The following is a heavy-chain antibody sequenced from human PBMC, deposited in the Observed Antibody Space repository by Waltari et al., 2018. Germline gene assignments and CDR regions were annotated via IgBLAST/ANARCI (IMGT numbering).Heavy chain of an antibody. CDR3: ASMNMATNAFGI. J-gene: IGHJ3*02. Sequence: QVQLQESGPGLVKPSETLSLTCTVPGGSISSYYWSWIRQPPGKGLEWIGYIYYSGSTNYNPSLKSRVTISVDTSKNQFSLKLSSVTAADTAVYYCASMNMATNAFGIWGQGTMVTVSS. V-gene: IGHV4-59*01. D-gene: IGHD5-12*01. CDR2: IYYSGST. CDR1: GGSISSYY.